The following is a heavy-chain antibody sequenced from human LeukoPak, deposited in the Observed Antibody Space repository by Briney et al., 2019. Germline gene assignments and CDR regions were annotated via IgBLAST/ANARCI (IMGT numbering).Heavy chain of an antibody. CDR3: ARGGYSYDNWFDP. V-gene: IGHV4-59*01. CDR1: GGSIRNYY. J-gene: IGHJ5*02. Sequence: SETLSLTCTVSGGSIRNYYWSWIRQPPGKGLKWIGYIYYSGSTNYNPSLKSRVAISVDTSKNQFSLKLSSVTAADTAVYYCARGGYSYDNWFDPWGQGTLVTVSS. CDR2: IYYSGST. D-gene: IGHD5-18*01.